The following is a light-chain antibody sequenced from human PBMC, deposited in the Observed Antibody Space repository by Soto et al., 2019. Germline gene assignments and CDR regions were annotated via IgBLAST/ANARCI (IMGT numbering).Light chain of an antibody. CDR1: QSLLHSNGYNY. J-gene: IGKJ1*01. V-gene: IGKV2-28*01. Sequence: DIVMTQCPLSLPVTPGEPASISCRSSQSLLHSNGYNYLDWYLQKPGQSPQLLIYLGSNRASGVPDRFSGSGSGTDFTLTISSLQPEDFATYYCQQSYNTPGTFGQGTKVDIK. CDR3: QQSYNTPGT. CDR2: LGS.